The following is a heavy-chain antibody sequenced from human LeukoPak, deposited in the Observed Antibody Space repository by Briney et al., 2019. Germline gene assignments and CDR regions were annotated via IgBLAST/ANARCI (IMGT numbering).Heavy chain of an antibody. Sequence: SETLSLTCAVSGYSISSGYYWGWIRQPPGKGLEWIGSIYHSGSTYYNPSLKSRVTISVDTSKNQFSLKLSSVTAADTAVYYCARHREWSLPIVGYFDLWGRGTLVTVSS. CDR1: GYSISSGYY. CDR3: ARHREWSLPIVGYFDL. CDR2: IYHSGST. D-gene: IGHD3-3*01. J-gene: IGHJ2*01. V-gene: IGHV4-38-2*01.